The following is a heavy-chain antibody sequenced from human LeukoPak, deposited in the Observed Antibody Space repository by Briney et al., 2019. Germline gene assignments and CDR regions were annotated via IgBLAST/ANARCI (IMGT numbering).Heavy chain of an antibody. D-gene: IGHD6-6*01. Sequence: GSLLLSCTASGFTFSIDWMRGVRPAPGKGLEWVASIKEDGSEEHYVASVKGRFTISRDNARNSVHVQMNSLRAEDTAVYFCARIRPGNYFDYWGQGALVTVSS. V-gene: IGHV3-7*01. J-gene: IGHJ4*02. CDR2: IKEDGSEE. CDR1: GFTFSIDW. CDR3: ARIRPGNYFDY.